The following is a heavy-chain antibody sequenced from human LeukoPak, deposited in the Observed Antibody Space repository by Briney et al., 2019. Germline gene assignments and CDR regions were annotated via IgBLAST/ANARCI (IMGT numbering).Heavy chain of an antibody. CDR1: GYTFTNNY. J-gene: IGHJ4*02. D-gene: IGHD2-21*02. Sequence: ASVKVSCKASGYTFTNNYIHWVRQAPGQGLEWMGIVDPSDGSTTYAQKFQGRITMTRDTSTSTVYMELSSLRSEDTAVYYCARETAVRLKHYDYWGQGTLVTVSS. CDR3: ARETAVRLKHYDY. CDR2: VDPSDGST. V-gene: IGHV1-46*01.